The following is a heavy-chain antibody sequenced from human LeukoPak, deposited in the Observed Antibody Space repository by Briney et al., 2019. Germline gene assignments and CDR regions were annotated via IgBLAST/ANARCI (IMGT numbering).Heavy chain of an antibody. CDR1: GYTFTGYY. D-gene: IGHD2-15*01. CDR3: ASSPPRVVLLDY. CDR2: INPNSGGT. J-gene: IGHJ4*02. V-gene: IGHV1-2*02. Sequence: ASVKVSCKASGYTFTGYYMHWVRQAPGQGLEWMGWINPNSGGTNYAQKIQGRVTMTRDTSISTAYMELSRLRSDDTAVYYCASSPPRVVLLDYWGQGTLVTVSS.